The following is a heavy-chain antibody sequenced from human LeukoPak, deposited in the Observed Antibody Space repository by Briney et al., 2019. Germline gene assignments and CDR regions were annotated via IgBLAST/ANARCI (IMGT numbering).Heavy chain of an antibody. Sequence: GGSLRLSCAVSGFTFSSYTIHWVRQTPGQGLVWVAAINRDGTGTSHADSVRGRFTVSRDNAKNTLYLQLNSLRADDTAVYYCARGLSYAVAYGDYWGQGTLVTVSS. CDR3: ARGLSYAVAYGDY. CDR1: GFTFSSYT. V-gene: IGHV3-74*01. CDR2: INRDGTGT. D-gene: IGHD6-19*01. J-gene: IGHJ4*02.